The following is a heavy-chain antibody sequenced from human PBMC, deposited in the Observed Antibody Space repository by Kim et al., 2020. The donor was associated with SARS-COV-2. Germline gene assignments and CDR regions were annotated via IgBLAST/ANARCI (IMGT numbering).Heavy chain of an antibody. V-gene: IGHV7-4-1*02. J-gene: IGHJ5*02. CDR3: ARTQIGSDQFDP. D-gene: IGHD3-16*01. Sequence: TYAQCFTGRFVFSLDTSVSTAYLQISSLKAEDTAVYYCARTQIGSDQFDPWGQGTLVIVSS.